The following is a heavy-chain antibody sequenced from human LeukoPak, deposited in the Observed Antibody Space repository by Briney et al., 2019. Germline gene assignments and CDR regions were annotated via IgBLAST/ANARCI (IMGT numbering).Heavy chain of an antibody. CDR3: ARGVDSSSSPHFFDY. Sequence: SETLSLTCTVSGYSIRSGDYWGWIRQPPGKGLEWIGNIYHSGSTHYNPSLKSRVIISVDTSKNQFSLKLSSVTAADTAVYYCARGVDSSSSPHFFDYWGQGTLVTVSS. CDR2: IYHSGST. V-gene: IGHV4-38-2*02. CDR1: GYSIRSGDY. D-gene: IGHD6-13*01. J-gene: IGHJ4*02.